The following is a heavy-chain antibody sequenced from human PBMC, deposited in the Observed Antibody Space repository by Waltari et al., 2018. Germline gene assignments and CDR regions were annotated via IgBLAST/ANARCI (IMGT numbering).Heavy chain of an antibody. CDR2: INHSGST. CDR1: GGSFSGYY. V-gene: IGHV4-34*01. Sequence: QVQLQQWGAGLLKPSETLSLTCAVYGGSFSGYYWSWIRQPPGKGLEWIGEINHSGSTNYNPSLKSRVTISVDTSKNQFSLKLSSVTAAETAVYYCARGFGRAAAAAHGAAWFDPWGQGTLVTVSS. J-gene: IGHJ5*02. CDR3: ARGFGRAAAAAHGAAWFDP. D-gene: IGHD6-13*01.